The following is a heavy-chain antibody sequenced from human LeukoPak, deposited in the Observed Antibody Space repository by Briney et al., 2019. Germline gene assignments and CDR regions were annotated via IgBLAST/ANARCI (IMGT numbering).Heavy chain of an antibody. J-gene: IGHJ5*02. V-gene: IGHV3-7*03. CDR3: ARGGLYCSGGSCLNWFDP. D-gene: IGHD2-15*01. CDR1: GFTFSSYW. CDR2: IKQDGSEK. Sequence: GGSLRLSCAASGFTFSSYWMSWVRQAPGKGLEWVANIKQDGSEKYYVDSVKGRFTISRDNAKNSLYLQMNSLRAEDTAVYYCARGGLYCSGGSCLNWFDPWGQGTLATVSS.